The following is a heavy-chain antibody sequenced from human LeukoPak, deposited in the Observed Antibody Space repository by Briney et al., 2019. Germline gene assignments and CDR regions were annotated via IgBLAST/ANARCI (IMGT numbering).Heavy chain of an antibody. V-gene: IGHV3-11*04. CDR3: ARKDFSSGSFTY. J-gene: IGHJ4*02. CDR2: IGLHGYPL. Sequence: PGGSLRLSCAVSGFTFNIYYMSWIRQAPGKGLEWISYIGLHGYPLDYADSVKGRFTISRDSAQNSLYLDMSSLRAEDTAVYYCARKDFSSGSFTYWGQGTLVTVSS. D-gene: IGHD3-22*01. CDR1: GFTFNIYY.